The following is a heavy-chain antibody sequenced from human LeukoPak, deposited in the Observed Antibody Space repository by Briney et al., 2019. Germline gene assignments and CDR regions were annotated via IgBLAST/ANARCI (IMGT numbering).Heavy chain of an antibody. CDR2: INHSGST. D-gene: IGHD3-10*01. J-gene: IGHJ4*02. CDR3: AREGAEVRGVLVKYYFDY. CDR1: GGSFSGYY. V-gene: IGHV4-34*01. Sequence: PSETLSLTCAVYGGSFSGYYWSWIRQPPGKGLEWIGEINHSGSTNYNPSLRSRVTMSVDTSKNQFSLKLTSVTAADTAVYYCAREGAEVRGVLVKYYFDYWGQGALVTVSS.